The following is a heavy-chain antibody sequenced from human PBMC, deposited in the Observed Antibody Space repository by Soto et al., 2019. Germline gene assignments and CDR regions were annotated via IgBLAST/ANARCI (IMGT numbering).Heavy chain of an antibody. CDR1: GYTFTGYD. Sequence: ASVKVSCKASGYTFTGYDINWVRQATGQGLEWMGGIIPIFGTANYAQKFQGRVTITADGSTSTAYMELSSLRSEDTAVYYCARDWHSSGWFPQADNWFDPWGQGTLVTVSS. V-gene: IGHV1-69*13. CDR3: ARDWHSSGWFPQADNWFDP. J-gene: IGHJ5*02. CDR2: IIPIFGTA. D-gene: IGHD6-19*01.